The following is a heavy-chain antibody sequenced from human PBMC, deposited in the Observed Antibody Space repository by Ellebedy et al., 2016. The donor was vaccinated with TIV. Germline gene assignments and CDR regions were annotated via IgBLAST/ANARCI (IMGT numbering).Heavy chain of an antibody. CDR2: KYYRSKWYA. Sequence: SQTLSLTXAISGDTVSSNRVVWNWIRLSPSRGLGWLGRKYYRSKWYADYAVSVKSRITITPDTYKNQFSLHLNSVTPEDTAVYYCAREGTPDYGDYGDGFDYWGLGTLVTGAS. D-gene: IGHD4-17*01. CDR1: GDTVSSNRVV. V-gene: IGHV6-1*01. J-gene: IGHJ4*02. CDR3: AREGTPDYGDYGDGFDY.